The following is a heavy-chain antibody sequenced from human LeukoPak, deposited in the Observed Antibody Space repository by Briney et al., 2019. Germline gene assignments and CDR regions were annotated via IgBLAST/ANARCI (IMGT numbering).Heavy chain of an antibody. D-gene: IGHD1-1*01. J-gene: IGHJ3*02. V-gene: IGHV4-30-4*08. CDR1: GGSISSGDYY. CDR2: IYYSGST. Sequence: SQTLSLTCTVSGGSISSGDYYWSWIRQPPGKGLEWIGYIYYSGSTYYNPSLKSRVTISVDTSKNQFSLKLSSVTAADTAVYYCARTTESGYPGAFDIWGQGTMVTVSS. CDR3: ARTTESGYPGAFDI.